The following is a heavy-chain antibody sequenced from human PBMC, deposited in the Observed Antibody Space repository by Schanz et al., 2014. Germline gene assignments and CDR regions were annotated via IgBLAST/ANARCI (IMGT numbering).Heavy chain of an antibody. D-gene: IGHD4-17*01. Sequence: QVQLVESGGTLVKPGGSLRLSCVVSGFTFSDYYMSWIRQAPGKGLEWVSYISSSSIYTNYADSVKGRFTISRDNAKNILYLQMNSLRAEDTALYYCAKDPHKDYGGKPQTFDIWGQGTMVTVSS. CDR1: GFTFSDYY. CDR3: AKDPHKDYGGKPQTFDI. CDR2: ISSSSIYT. J-gene: IGHJ3*02. V-gene: IGHV3-11*06.